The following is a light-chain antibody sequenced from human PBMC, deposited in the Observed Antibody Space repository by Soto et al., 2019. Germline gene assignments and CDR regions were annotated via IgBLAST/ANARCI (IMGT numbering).Light chain of an antibody. CDR2: YNN. CDR1: SDYSNYT. CDR3: STWDDSLNAVL. Sequence: QSVLTQPPSASASLGASVTLTCTLSSDYSNYTVDWYQQFPGTAPKLLIYYNNQRPSGVPDRFSGSKSGTSASLAISGLQSEDEADYYCSTWDDSLNAVLFGGGTKLTVL. J-gene: IGLJ2*01. V-gene: IGLV1-44*01.